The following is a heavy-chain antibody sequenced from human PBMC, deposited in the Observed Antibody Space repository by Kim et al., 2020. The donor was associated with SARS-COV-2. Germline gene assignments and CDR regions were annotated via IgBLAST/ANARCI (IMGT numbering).Heavy chain of an antibody. CDR2: INHSGST. Sequence: SETLSLTCAVYGGSFSGYYWSWIRQPPGKGLEWIGEINHSGSTNYNPSLKSRVTISVDTSKNQFSLKLSSVTAADTAEYYCARGIQLWSPHYYYYGMDVWGQGTTVTVSS. CDR3: ARGIQLWSPHYYYYGMDV. J-gene: IGHJ6*02. CDR1: GGSFSGYY. V-gene: IGHV4-34*01. D-gene: IGHD5-18*01.